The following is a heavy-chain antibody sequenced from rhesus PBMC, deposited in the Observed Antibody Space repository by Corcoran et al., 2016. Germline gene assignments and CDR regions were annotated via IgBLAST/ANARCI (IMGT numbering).Heavy chain of an antibody. CDR1: GFTFGSYA. J-gene: IGHJ1*01. D-gene: IGHD3-28*01. CDR2: IIPLVVIT. V-gene: IGHV1-198*02. CDR3: ARGPYYYDSGDYTGEYFEF. Sequence: QVQLVQSGAEVKKPGASVKVSCKASGFTFGSYAINWVRQAPGQGLEWIGVIIPLVVITNYAEKFQGRVTITSDTSTSTAYMELSSLRSEDTAVYYCARGPYYYDSGDYTGEYFEFWGQGALVTVSS.